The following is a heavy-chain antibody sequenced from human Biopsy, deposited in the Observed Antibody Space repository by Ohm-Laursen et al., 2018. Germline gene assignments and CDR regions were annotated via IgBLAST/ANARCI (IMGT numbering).Heavy chain of an antibody. J-gene: IGHJ5*02. D-gene: IGHD1-26*01. Sequence: SVKVSCKASGDSFASYAIGWVRQAPGQGLEWMGGIIPIPNVATYAQKFQGRITITADESTSTAYMELSSLTSDDTAVYFCARGEGSSWFDPWGHGTLVTVSS. V-gene: IGHV1-69*10. CDR1: GDSFASYA. CDR2: IIPIPNVA. CDR3: ARGEGSSWFDP.